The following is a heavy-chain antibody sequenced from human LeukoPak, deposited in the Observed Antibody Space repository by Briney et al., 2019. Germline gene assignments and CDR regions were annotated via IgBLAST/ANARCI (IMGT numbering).Heavy chain of an antibody. V-gene: IGHV4-59*08. J-gene: IGHJ4*02. CDR1: GGSISSYY. Sequence: ETLSLTCTVSGGSISSYYWSWIRQPPGKGLEWIGYIYYSGSTNYNPSLKSRVTISGDTSKNQFSLRLSSVTAADTAVYYCARASYSYDINGWVPFDYWGQGTLVTVSS. CDR3: ARASYSYDINGWVPFDY. CDR2: IYYSGST. D-gene: IGHD3-22*01.